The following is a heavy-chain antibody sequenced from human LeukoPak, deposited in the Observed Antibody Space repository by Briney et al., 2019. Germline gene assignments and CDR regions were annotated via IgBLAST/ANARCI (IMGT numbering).Heavy chain of an antibody. D-gene: IGHD5-24*01. CDR2: IYSDGSS. CDR3: ARVIRRDPYNYDGFDI. J-gene: IGHJ3*02. V-gene: IGHV4-61*02. Sequence: SETLSLTCTVSGGSISIGGYYWSWIRQPAGKGLEWIGRIYSDGSSNCSPSLKSRVTISIDTSKNQFSLNLSSVTAADTAVYYCARVIRRDPYNYDGFDIWSQGTMVTVSS. CDR1: GGSISIGGYY.